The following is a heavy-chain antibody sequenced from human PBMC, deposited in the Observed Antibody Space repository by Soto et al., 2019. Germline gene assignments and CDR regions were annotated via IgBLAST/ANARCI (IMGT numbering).Heavy chain of an antibody. CDR3: AKGGRSSSGLDFDY. J-gene: IGHJ4*02. Sequence: EVQLLESGGGLVQPGGSLRLSCAASGFTFSSYAMNWVRQAPCKGLEWVSTISGSGGDTYYADSVKGRFSISRDNSKYTLSLQMDSLRAEDTAVYYCAKGGRSSSGLDFDYWGQGTLVTVSS. V-gene: IGHV3-23*01. D-gene: IGHD6-6*01. CDR2: ISGSGGDT. CDR1: GFTFSSYA.